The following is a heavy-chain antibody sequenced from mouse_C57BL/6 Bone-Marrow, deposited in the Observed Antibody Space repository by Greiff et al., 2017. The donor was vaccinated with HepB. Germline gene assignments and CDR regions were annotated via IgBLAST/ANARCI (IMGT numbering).Heavy chain of an antibody. V-gene: IGHV1-15*01. CDR1: GYTFTDYE. J-gene: IGHJ4*01. D-gene: IGHD2-4*01. CDR3: TRRGLRRGYAMDY. Sequence: VQLVESGAELVRPGASVTLSCKASGYTFTDYEMHWVKQTPVHGLEWIGAIDPETGGTAYNQKFKGKAILTADKSSSTAYMELRSLTSEDSAVYYCTRRGLRRGYAMDYWGQGTSVTVSS. CDR2: IDPETGGT.